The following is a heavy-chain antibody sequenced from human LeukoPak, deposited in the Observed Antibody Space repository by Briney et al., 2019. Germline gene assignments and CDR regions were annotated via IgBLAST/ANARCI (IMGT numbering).Heavy chain of an antibody. V-gene: IGHV4-34*01. J-gene: IGHJ4*02. CDR1: GFTFSGSW. CDR3: ARPSTWGNYYNY. Sequence: ESLRLSCAASGFTFSGSWMSWIRQPPGKGLEWIGEINHSGSTNYNPSLKSRVTISVDTSKNQFSLKLSSVTAADTAVYYCARPSTWGNYYNYWGQGTLVTVSS. CDR2: INHSGST. D-gene: IGHD4-11*01.